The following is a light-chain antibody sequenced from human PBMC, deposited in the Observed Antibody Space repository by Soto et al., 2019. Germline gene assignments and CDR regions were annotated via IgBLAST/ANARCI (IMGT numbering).Light chain of an antibody. CDR1: QSVSSSY. CDR3: QQYGSSPRT. CDR2: GAS. J-gene: IGKJ1*01. Sequence: EIVLTQSPGTLSLSPGERATLSCRASQSVSSSYLAWYQQKPGQAPRLLIYGASSRATGIPDRFSGSGSGTDFTLTISRLEPERFAVYYCQQYGSSPRTFGQGTKVEIK. V-gene: IGKV3-20*01.